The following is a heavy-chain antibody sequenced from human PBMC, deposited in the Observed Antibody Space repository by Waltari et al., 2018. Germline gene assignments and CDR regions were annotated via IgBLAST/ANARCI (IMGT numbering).Heavy chain of an antibody. Sequence: EEHLLESGGGLAQPGGSLRLPCAASGFTFISYAMSWVRQAPGKGLEWVSGISDSGVITKYADSVKGRFTVSRDNSKNTVFLHLNSLRAEDTAIYYCARHLYSIDYLELAKWGQGTLVTVSS. CDR3: ARHLYSIDYLELAK. D-gene: IGHD3-22*01. CDR2: ISDSGVIT. CDR1: GFTFISYA. J-gene: IGHJ4*02. V-gene: IGHV3-23*01.